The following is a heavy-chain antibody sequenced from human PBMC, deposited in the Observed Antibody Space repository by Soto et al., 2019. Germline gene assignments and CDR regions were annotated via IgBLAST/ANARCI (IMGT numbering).Heavy chain of an antibody. V-gene: IGHV3-23*01. Sequence: LRLSCAASGFTFDNYAMSWVRQAPGKGLEWVSGITENGDTTYYTDSVRGRFTISRDNSRTTLYLQLSSLRAEDTAVYYCAKGTRPTPIYTYMDIWGKGTTVTVS. CDR3: AKGTRPTPIYTYMDI. CDR2: ITENGDTT. CDR1: GFTFDNYA. J-gene: IGHJ6*03. D-gene: IGHD1-7*01.